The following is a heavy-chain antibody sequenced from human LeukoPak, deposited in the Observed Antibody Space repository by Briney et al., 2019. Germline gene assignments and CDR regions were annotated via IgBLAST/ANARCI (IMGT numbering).Heavy chain of an antibody. V-gene: IGHV3-66*02. CDR3: ASNQYYYDSSGYYPRGI. D-gene: IGHD3-22*01. CDR2: IYSGGST. CDR1: GFTVSSNY. Sequence: PGGSLRLSCAASGFTVSSNYMSWVRQAPGKGLEWVSVIYSGGSTYYADSVKGRFTISRDNSKNTLYLQMNSLGAEDTAVYYCASNQYYYDSSGYYPRGIWGQGTMVTVSS. J-gene: IGHJ3*02.